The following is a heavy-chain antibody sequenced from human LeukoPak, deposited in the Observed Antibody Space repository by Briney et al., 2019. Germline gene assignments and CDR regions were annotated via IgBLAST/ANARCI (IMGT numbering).Heavy chain of an antibody. CDR2: INSDGSST. Sequence: GGSLRLSCAASGFTFSSYWMHWVRQAPGKGLVWVSRINSDGSSTSYADSVKGRFTISRDNAKNTLYLQMNSLRAEDTAVYYCARGWFGELLVDVWGQGTTVTVSS. CDR3: ARGWFGELLVDV. V-gene: IGHV3-74*01. J-gene: IGHJ6*02. CDR1: GFTFSSYW. D-gene: IGHD3-10*01.